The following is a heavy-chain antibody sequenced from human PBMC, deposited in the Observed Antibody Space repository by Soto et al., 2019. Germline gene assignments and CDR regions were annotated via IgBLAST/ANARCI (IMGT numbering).Heavy chain of an antibody. CDR1: AFTLIYAW. CDR2: IKSKTSGETR. CDR3: VIDISDSGVGELGY. Sequence: PCRSRRLSCVASAFTLIYAWMTWVRQAPGKGLEWVGRIKSKTSGETRDYAAPVKGRFTISRDDWTNTVYLQMDSLKTEDTAVSYCVIDISDSGVGELGYWGRGTLGAVSS. V-gene: IGHV3-15*01. J-gene: IGHJ4*02. D-gene: IGHD3-3*01.